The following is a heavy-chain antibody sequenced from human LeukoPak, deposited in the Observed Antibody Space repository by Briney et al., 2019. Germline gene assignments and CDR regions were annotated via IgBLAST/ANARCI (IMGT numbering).Heavy chain of an antibody. V-gene: IGHV4-30-4*01. D-gene: IGHD6-13*01. CDR2: IYYSGST. Sequence: SETLSLTCTVSGGSISSGDYYWSWIRQPPGKGLEWIGYIYYSGSTYYNPSLKSRVTISVDTSKNQFSLKLSSVTAADTAVYYCAIHGSSWYYFDYWGQGTLVTVS. CDR3: AIHGSSWYYFDY. CDR1: GGSISSGDYY. J-gene: IGHJ4*02.